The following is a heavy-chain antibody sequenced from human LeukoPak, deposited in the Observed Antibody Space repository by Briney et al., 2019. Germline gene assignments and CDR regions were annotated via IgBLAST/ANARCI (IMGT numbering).Heavy chain of an antibody. Sequence: GRSLRLSCIASGFTFSMSGMHWGRQAPGKGLEWVAIIWSDGSEKYYRDSVKGRFTISRDNSKNTLYLQMNGLRAEDTAVYYCATVAGGSQPFDNWGQGTLVTVSS. J-gene: IGHJ4*02. CDR3: ATVAGGSQPFDN. V-gene: IGHV3-33*01. CDR2: IWSDGSEK. CDR1: GFTFSMSG. D-gene: IGHD4-23*01.